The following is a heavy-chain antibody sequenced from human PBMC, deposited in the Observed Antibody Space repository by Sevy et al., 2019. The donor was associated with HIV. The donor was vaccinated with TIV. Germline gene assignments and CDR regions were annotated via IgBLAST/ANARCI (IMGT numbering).Heavy chain of an antibody. CDR1: GFTFSNYG. V-gene: IGHV3-33*01. Sequence: GGSLRLSCAASGFTFSNYGIHWVRQPPGKGLEWVAVIWSDGNKKYYEDSVKGRFTISRDNYRKTLFLQKNSLRAEDTAVYYCARGQLRYCTSTSCYEGDYYYDGMDVWGQGTTVTVSS. CDR3: ARGQLRYCTSTSCYEGDYYYDGMDV. CDR2: IWSDGNKK. D-gene: IGHD2-2*01. J-gene: IGHJ6*02.